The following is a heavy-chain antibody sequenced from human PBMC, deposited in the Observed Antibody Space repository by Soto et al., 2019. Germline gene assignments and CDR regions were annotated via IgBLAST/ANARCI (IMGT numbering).Heavy chain of an antibody. V-gene: IGHV3-30*18. D-gene: IGHD4-17*01. CDR2: ISYDGSNK. Sequence: QVQLVESGGGVVQPGRSLRLSCAASGFTFSSYGMHWVRQAPGKGLEWVAVISYDGSNKYYADSVKGRFTISRDNSKNTLYLQMNSLRAEDTAVYYCAKDLSNDYGDYDYYYGMDVWGQGTTVTVSS. CDR3: AKDLSNDYGDYDYYYGMDV. J-gene: IGHJ6*02. CDR1: GFTFSSYG.